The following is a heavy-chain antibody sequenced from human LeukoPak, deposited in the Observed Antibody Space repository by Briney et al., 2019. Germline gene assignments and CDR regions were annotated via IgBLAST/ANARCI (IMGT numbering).Heavy chain of an antibody. V-gene: IGHV4-61*05. J-gene: IGHJ6*03. D-gene: IGHD6-13*01. CDR1: GGSISSSSYY. CDR3: ARVGQQLVSYYYYMDV. Sequence: SETLSLTCTVSGGSISSSSYYWGWIRQPPGKGLEWIGYIYYSGSTNYNPSLKSRVTISVDTSKNQFSLNLSSVTAADTAVYYCARVGQQLVSYYYYMDVWGKGTTVTISS. CDR2: IYYSGST.